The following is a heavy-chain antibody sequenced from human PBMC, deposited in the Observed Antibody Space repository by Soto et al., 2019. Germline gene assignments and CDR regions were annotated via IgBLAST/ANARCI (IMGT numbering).Heavy chain of an antibody. CDR2: INHSGST. CDR3: ARKGPNYDFWSGFSYNWFDP. V-gene: IGHV4-34*01. D-gene: IGHD3-3*01. Sequence: SETLSLTCAVYGGSFSGYYWSWIRQPPGKGLEWIGEINHSGSTNYNPSLKSRVTISVDTSKDQFSLKLSSVTAADTAVYYCARKGPNYDFWSGFSYNWFDPWGQGTLVTVSS. CDR1: GGSFSGYY. J-gene: IGHJ5*02.